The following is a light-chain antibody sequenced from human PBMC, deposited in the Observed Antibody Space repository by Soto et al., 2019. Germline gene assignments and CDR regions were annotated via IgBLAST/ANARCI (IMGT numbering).Light chain of an antibody. V-gene: IGKV3-20*01. CDR2: GAS. Sequence: EIVLTQSPGTLSLSPGERATLSCRASQSVSSSYLAWYQQKPGQAPRLLIFGASIRDTGIPDRFSGSGSGTDFTLTISRLESEDSAVYYCQQYGSSPGTFGQGTKVDIK. CDR1: QSVSSSY. CDR3: QQYGSSPGT. J-gene: IGKJ1*01.